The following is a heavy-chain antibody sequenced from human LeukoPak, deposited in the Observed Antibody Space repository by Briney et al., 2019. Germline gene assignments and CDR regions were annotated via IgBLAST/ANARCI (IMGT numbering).Heavy chain of an antibody. Sequence: PSGTLSLTCTVSGGSISSSDWWSWLRQPPGKGLEWIGQIYQSGNPDYNPSLKSRVTISIDTSKNQFSLNLNSVTAADTAVYYCARERRNGWHYFDYWGQGTLITVSS. D-gene: IGHD6-19*01. CDR1: GGSISSSDW. CDR2: IYQSGNP. CDR3: ARERRNGWHYFDY. V-gene: IGHV4-4*02. J-gene: IGHJ4*02.